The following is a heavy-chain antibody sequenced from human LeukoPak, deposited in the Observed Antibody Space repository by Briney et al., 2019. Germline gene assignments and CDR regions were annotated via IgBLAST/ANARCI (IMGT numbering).Heavy chain of an antibody. CDR2: ISYDDNNE. D-gene: IGHD3-10*01. CDR1: GFTFSTTA. CDR3: ARGYYYGSKTYAYFDT. Sequence: GGSLRLSCAASGFTFSTTAMGWVRQAPGKGLDWVAMISYDDNNENYADSVKGRFTISRDISRNTLYLQMNSLRAEDTAIYYCARGYYYGSKTYAYFDTWGQGTLVTVSS. J-gene: IGHJ4*02. V-gene: IGHV3-30*04.